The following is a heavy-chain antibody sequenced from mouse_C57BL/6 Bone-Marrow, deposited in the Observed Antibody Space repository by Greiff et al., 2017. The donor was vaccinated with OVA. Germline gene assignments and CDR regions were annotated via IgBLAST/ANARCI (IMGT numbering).Heavy chain of an antibody. CDR2: IYPRDGST. CDR1: GYTFTDHT. V-gene: IGHV1-78*01. CDR3: ARADYYGYYAMDY. D-gene: IGHD1-1*01. J-gene: IGHJ4*01. Sequence: VQVVESDAELVKPGASVKISCKVSGYTFTDHTIHWMKQRPEQGLEWIGYIYPRDGSTKYNEKFKGKATLTADKSSSTAYMQLNSLTSEDSAVYFCARADYYGYYAMDYWGQGTSVTVSS.